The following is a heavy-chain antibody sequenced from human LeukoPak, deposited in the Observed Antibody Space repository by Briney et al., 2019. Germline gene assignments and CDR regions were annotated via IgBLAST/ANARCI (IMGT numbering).Heavy chain of an antibody. Sequence: PGGFLRLSCAASGFTFSFYNMNWVRQAPGKGLEWVSYISRDSITTYYADSVKGRFTISRDNAKNSLYLQMNSLRDEDTAVYFCARDLLDYCGQGTLVTVSS. CDR3: ARDLLDY. J-gene: IGHJ4*02. V-gene: IGHV3-48*02. CDR1: GFTFSFYN. CDR2: ISRDSITT.